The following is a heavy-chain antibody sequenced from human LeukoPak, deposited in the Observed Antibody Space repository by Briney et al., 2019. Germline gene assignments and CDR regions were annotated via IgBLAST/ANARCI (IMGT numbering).Heavy chain of an antibody. CDR3: ANRDTAMEFDY. V-gene: IGHV3-30*02. Sequence: GGSLRLSCAASGFTFSNYGMHWVRQAPGKGLEWVAFIPYDGSNKYYADSVKGRFTISRDNSKNTLYLQMNSLRAEDTAVYYCANRDTAMEFDYWGQGTLVTVSS. D-gene: IGHD5-18*01. J-gene: IGHJ4*02. CDR1: GFTFSNYG. CDR2: IPYDGSNK.